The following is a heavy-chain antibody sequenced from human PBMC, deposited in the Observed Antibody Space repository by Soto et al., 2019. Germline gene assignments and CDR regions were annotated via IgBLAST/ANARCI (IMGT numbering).Heavy chain of an antibody. V-gene: IGHV1-8*01. Sequence: QVQLVQSGAEVKKPGASVKVSCKASGYTFTSYDINWVRQATGQGLEWMGWMNPNSGNTGYAQKFQGRVTMTRNTSISKAYMELSSLRSEDPAVYYCARQQMIVGGVDYWGQGTLVTVSS. D-gene: IGHD3-22*01. CDR3: ARQQMIVGGVDY. J-gene: IGHJ4*02. CDR2: MNPNSGNT. CDR1: GYTFTSYD.